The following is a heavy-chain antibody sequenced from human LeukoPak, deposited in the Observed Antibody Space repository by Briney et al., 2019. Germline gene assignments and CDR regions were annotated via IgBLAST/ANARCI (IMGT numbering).Heavy chain of an antibody. CDR1: GGSISSYY. CDR3: ARGPDYSNNYYYYAMDV. Sequence: SETLSLTCTVSGGSISSYYWGWIRQPPGKGLEWIGYIYYSGSTSYNPSLKSRVTISVDTSKNQFSLNLSSVTAADTAVYYCARGPDYSNNYYYYAMDVWGQGTTVTVSS. V-gene: IGHV4-59*08. D-gene: IGHD4-11*01. J-gene: IGHJ6*02. CDR2: IYYSGST.